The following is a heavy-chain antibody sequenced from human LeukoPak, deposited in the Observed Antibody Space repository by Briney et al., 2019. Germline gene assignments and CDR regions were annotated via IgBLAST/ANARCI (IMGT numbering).Heavy chain of an antibody. CDR3: VRDFDRWLSCFDY. Sequence: PGGSLRLSCAASGFTFSSYSMNWVRQAPGKGLEWVSYISSSSSTIYYADSVKGRFTISRDNAKNSLYLQMNSLRAEDTAVYYCVRDFDRWLSCFDYWGQGTLVTVSS. CDR2: ISSSSSTI. CDR1: GFTFSSYS. D-gene: IGHD3-22*01. J-gene: IGHJ4*02. V-gene: IGHV3-48*01.